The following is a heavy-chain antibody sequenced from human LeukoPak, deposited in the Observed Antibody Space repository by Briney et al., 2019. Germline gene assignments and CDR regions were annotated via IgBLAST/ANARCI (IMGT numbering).Heavy chain of an antibody. D-gene: IGHD1-26*01. CDR2: IYHSGST. V-gene: IGHV4-38-2*02. J-gene: IGHJ4*02. CDR3: ARARVGATSSLDY. Sequence: SETLSLTCTVSGYSISSGYYWGWIRQPPGKGLEWIGSIYHSGSTYYNPSLKSRVTISVDKSKNQFSLKLSSVTAADTAVYYCARARVGATSSLDYWGQGTLVTVPS. CDR1: GYSISSGYY.